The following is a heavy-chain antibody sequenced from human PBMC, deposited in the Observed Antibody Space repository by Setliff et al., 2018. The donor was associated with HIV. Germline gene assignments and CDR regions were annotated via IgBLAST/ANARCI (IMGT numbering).Heavy chain of an antibody. D-gene: IGHD1-1*01. J-gene: IGHJ6*02. Sequence: GESLKISCAVSGFTFSTYDMHWVRQAPGKGPEWVAGISYDGSNKYYADSVKGRFTISRDNSKNMLYLQMNSLRAEDTAVYYCAKSGVRPHPSHDYYYYGMDVWGQGTTVTVSS. V-gene: IGHV3-30*18. CDR1: GFTFSTYD. CDR2: ISYDGSNK. CDR3: AKSGVRPHPSHDYYYYGMDV.